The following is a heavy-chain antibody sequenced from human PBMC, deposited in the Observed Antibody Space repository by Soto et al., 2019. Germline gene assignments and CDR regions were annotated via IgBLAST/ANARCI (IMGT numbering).Heavy chain of an antibody. D-gene: IGHD2-21*01. J-gene: IGHJ4*02. CDR3: ARDPELHGLVY. Sequence: SETLSLTCNVSGTSIIAYYWTWIRQPPGKALEWIGYISYRGSTKYNPSLKSRVAISLDTSRNQFSLKLTPVTASDTAICFCARDPELHGLVYWGQGTLVTVSS. CDR2: ISYRGST. CDR1: GTSIIAYY. V-gene: IGHV4-59*01.